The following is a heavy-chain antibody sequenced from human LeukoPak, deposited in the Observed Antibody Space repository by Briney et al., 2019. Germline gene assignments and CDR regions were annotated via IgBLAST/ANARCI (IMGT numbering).Heavy chain of an antibody. Sequence: PGGSLRLSCAASGFTFRNYWMHWVRQVPGKGLVCVSRINIDGTITSYADSVKGRFTISRDDAKNALHLQMSNLRAEDTGIYYCARGSSDWYGIDYWGQGALVNVSS. CDR3: ARGSSDWYGIDY. V-gene: IGHV3-74*01. CDR1: GFTFRNYW. J-gene: IGHJ4*02. D-gene: IGHD6-19*01. CDR2: INIDGTIT.